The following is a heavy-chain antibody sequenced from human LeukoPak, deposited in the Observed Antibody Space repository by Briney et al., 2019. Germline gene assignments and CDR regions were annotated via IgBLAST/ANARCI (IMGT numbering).Heavy chain of an antibody. D-gene: IGHD5-24*01. Sequence: PGGSLKLSCVGSGFSFSTYDMGWVRQTPGKGLEWVSAISTTGGYTDDADSVKGRFTISRDNSQNTLFLQMHSLRAEDTAVYYCAKKPATIKFPFDIWGQGTLVTVSP. J-gene: IGHJ4*02. CDR2: ISTTGGYT. V-gene: IGHV3-23*01. CDR3: AKKPATIKFPFDI. CDR1: GFSFSTYD.